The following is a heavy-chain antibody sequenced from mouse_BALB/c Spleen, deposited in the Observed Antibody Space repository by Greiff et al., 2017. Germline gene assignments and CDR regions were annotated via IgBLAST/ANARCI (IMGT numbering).Heavy chain of an antibody. CDR1: GYSITSDYA. Sequence: EVQLQESGPGLVKPSQSLSLTCTVTGYSITSDYAWNWIRQFPGNKLEWMGYISYSGSTSYNPSLKSRISITRDTSKNQFFLHLNSVTTEDTATYYCAGDGNYLGAYGGQGTRVTVSA. J-gene: IGHJ3*01. D-gene: IGHD2-1*01. CDR3: AGDGNYLGAY. CDR2: ISYSGST. V-gene: IGHV3-2*02.